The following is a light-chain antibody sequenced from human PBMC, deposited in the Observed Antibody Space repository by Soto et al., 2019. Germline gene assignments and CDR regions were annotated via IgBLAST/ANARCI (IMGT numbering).Light chain of an antibody. V-gene: IGKV1-39*01. J-gene: IGKJ2*03. Sequence: DIQMTQSPSSLSASVGDRVTITCRASQNINNNLSWYQQKPGKAPKFLIYVPSTLQRGVPSSFSGGGSGTSFALTVFSRQTEDLETYYCEQSFSLRYSFGHGTKQE. CDR3: EQSFSLRYS. CDR1: QNINNN. CDR2: VPS.